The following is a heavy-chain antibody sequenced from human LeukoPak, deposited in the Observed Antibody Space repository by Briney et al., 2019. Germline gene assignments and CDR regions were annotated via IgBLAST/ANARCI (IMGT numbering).Heavy chain of an antibody. CDR2: IFYSGSN. D-gene: IGHD2/OR15-2a*01. CDR1: GGSIIGHW. Sequence: SETLSLTCTVSGGSIIGHWWSWIRQPPGKGLEWIGDIFYSGSNNYNPSLKSRLSISLDTSKNQFSLKLSSVTAADTAMYYCAGRNTADASIDFWGQGTLVIASS. J-gene: IGHJ4*02. V-gene: IGHV4-59*08. CDR3: AGRNTADASIDF.